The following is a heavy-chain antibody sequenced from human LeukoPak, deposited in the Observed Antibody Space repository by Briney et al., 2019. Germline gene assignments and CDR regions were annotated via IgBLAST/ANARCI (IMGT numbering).Heavy chain of an antibody. D-gene: IGHD1-26*01. J-gene: IGHJ6*03. CDR2: IYSSGST. CDR1: GGSISNYY. V-gene: IGHV4-4*07. CDR3: ARDFTDSGSSLVYYYYYYMDV. Sequence: NTSETLSLTCIVSGGSISNYYWSWIRQPAGKGLEWIGRIYSSGSTNYNPSLKSRVTMSVDMSKNQFSLKLSSVTAADTAVYYCARDFTDSGSSLVYYYYYYMDVWGKGTTVTVSS.